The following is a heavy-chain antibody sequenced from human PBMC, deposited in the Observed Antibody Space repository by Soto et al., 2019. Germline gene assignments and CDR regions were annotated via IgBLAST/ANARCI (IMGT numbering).Heavy chain of an antibody. J-gene: IGHJ6*02. CDR1: GFSLSTSGVG. CDR3: AHKGGRGAAMDV. CDR2: IYWDGDK. V-gene: IGHV2-5*02. Sequence: QITLKESGPTLVKPTQTLTVTCSFFGFSLSTSGVGVAWIRQPPGKALEWLALIYWDGDKRFSPFLKSRLTIXKXTSENQVVLTLRNMDPVDTATYYCAHKGGRGAAMDVWGQGTTVTVSS. D-gene: IGHD2-15*01.